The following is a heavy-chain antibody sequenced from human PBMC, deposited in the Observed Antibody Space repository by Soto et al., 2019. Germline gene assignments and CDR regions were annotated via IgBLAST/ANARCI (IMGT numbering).Heavy chain of an antibody. D-gene: IGHD5-18*01. Sequence: GGSLRLSCAASGFTFSSYAMHWVRQAPGKGLEWVAVISYDGSNKYYADSVKGRFTISRDNSKNTLYLQMNSLRAEDTAVYYCARGSYGYLDYWGQGTLVTVSS. CDR2: ISYDGSNK. V-gene: IGHV3-30-3*01. CDR3: ARGSYGYLDY. J-gene: IGHJ4*02. CDR1: GFTFSSYA.